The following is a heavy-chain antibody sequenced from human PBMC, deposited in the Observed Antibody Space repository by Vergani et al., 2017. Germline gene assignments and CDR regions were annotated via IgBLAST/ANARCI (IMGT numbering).Heavy chain of an antibody. CDR1: GFTFSSYA. J-gene: IGHJ4*02. CDR2: ISYDGSNK. Sequence: QVQLVESGGGVVQPGRSLRLSCAASGFTFSSYAMHWVRQAPGKGLEWVAVISYDGSNKYYAVSVKGRFTIARDNSKNTLYLQMNSLRAEDTAVYYCASHRGIAAAGPLDYWGQGTLVTVSS. V-gene: IGHV3-30*04. CDR3: ASHRGIAAAGPLDY. D-gene: IGHD6-13*01.